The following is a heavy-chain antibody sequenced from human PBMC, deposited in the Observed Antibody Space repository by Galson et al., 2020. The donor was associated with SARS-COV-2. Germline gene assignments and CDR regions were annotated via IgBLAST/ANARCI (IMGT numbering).Heavy chain of an antibody. D-gene: IGHD1-1*01. Sequence: SETLSLTCTVSGASIPSHYWTWIRQPPGQALEWIGYIYDSASTNYNPSFLSRVTMSTDTSKNQFSLELRSVTAADTAVYYCAHYNRDSSIYAIDYWGRGTLVTVSS. CDR1: GASIPSHY. V-gene: IGHV4-59*11. CDR3: AHYNRDSSIYAIDY. J-gene: IGHJ4*02. CDR2: IYDSAST.